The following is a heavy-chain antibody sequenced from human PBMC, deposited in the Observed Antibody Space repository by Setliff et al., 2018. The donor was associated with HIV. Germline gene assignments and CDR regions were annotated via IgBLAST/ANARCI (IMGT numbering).Heavy chain of an antibody. CDR1: GGSISSSSYY. CDR2: IYYSGNT. J-gene: IGHJ6*03. D-gene: IGHD3-10*01. CDR3: ARGCHPRVGAYYYGSGSPRGSYYYYYMDV. V-gene: IGHV4-39*01. Sequence: SETLSLTCTVSGGSISSSSYYWGWIRQPPGKGLEWIGSIYYSGNTYYNPYLKSRVTISVDTSKNQFSLKLSSVTAADTAVYYCARGCHPRVGAYYYGSGSPRGSYYYYYMDVWGKGTTVTVSS.